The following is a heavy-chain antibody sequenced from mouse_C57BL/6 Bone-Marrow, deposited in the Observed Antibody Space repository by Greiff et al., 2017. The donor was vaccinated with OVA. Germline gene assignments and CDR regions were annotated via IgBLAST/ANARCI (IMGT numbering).Heavy chain of an antibody. CDR2: INPNNGGT. CDR1: GYTFTDYN. V-gene: IGHV1-18*01. CDR3: ARTLYYYGSSPWFAY. Sequence: QLQQSGPELVKPGASVKIPCKASGYTFTDYNMDWVKQSHGKSLEWIGDINPNNGGTIYNQKFKGKATLTVDKSSSTAYMELRSLTSEDTAVYYCARTLYYYGSSPWFAYWGQGTLVTVSA. J-gene: IGHJ3*01. D-gene: IGHD1-1*01.